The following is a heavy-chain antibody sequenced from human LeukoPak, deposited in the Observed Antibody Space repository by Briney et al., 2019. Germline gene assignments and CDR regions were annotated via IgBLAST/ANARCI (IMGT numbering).Heavy chain of an antibody. J-gene: IGHJ6*03. D-gene: IGHD4-23*01. CDR3: AKGGNPYYYYYMDV. CDR2: ISWNSGSI. CDR1: GFTFDDYA. Sequence: AGGSLRLSCAASGFTFDDYAMHWVRQAPGKGLEWVSGISWNSGSIGYADSVKGRFTISRDNAKNSLYLQMNSLRAEDMALYYCAKGGNPYYYYYMDVWGKGTTVTVSS. V-gene: IGHV3-9*03.